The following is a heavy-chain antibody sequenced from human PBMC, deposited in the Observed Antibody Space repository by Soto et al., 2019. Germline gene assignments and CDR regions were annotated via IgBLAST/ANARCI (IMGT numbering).Heavy chain of an antibody. CDR1: AGSISSGGYY. CDR3: ASGHYYGNQSGGEYFQH. Sequence: KASETLSLTCTVSAGSISSGGYYWSWIRQHPGKGLEWIGYIYYSGSTYYNPSLKSRLIISVDTSKNQFYLKLSYLTAADTAVYYCASGHYYGNQSGGEYFQHWGQGSLVTVSS. V-gene: IGHV4-31*03. D-gene: IGHD3-10*01. J-gene: IGHJ1*01. CDR2: IYYSGST.